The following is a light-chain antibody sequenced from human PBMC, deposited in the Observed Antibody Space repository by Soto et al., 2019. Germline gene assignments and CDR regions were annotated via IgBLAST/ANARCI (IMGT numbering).Light chain of an antibody. J-gene: IGKJ5*01. CDR2: DAS. CDR3: QQYDNLPIK. V-gene: IGKV1-33*01. Sequence: DIQMTQSPSSLSASVGDRVTITCQASQDISNYLNWYQQKPGKAPELLIYDASNLETGVPSRFSGRGCGTDFTFAISSLQPEDIATYDCQQYDNLPIKFGQGTRXE. CDR1: QDISNY.